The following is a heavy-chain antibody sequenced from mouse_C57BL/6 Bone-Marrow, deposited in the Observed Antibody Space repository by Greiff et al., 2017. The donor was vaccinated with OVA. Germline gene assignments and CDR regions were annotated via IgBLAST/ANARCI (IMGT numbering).Heavy chain of an antibody. CDR3: TTYYGSSYNYAMDY. CDR1: GFNIKDDY. Sequence: EVQLVESGAELVRPGASVKLSCTASGFNIKDDYMHWVKQRPEQGLEWIGWIDPENGDTEYASKFQGKATITADTSSNTAYLQLSSLTSEDTAVYYCTTYYGSSYNYAMDYWGQGTSVTVSS. J-gene: IGHJ4*01. V-gene: IGHV14-4*01. CDR2: IDPENGDT. D-gene: IGHD1-1*01.